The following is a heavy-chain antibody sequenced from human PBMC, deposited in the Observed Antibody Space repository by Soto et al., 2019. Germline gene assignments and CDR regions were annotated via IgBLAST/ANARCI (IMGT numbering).Heavy chain of an antibody. D-gene: IGHD3-16*02. CDR3: AREYQTYYDYVWGSYRNYYFDY. CDR1: GGSVSSGSYY. V-gene: IGHV4-61*01. Sequence: PSETLSLTCTVSGGSVSSGSYYWSWIRQPPGKGLEWIGYIYYSGSTNYNPSLKSRVTISVDTPKNQFSLKLSSVTAADTAVYYCAREYQTYYDYVWGSYRNYYFDYWGQGTLVTVSS. J-gene: IGHJ4*02. CDR2: IYYSGST.